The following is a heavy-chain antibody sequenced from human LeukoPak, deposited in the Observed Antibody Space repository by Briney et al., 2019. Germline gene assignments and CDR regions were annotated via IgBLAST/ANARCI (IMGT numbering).Heavy chain of an antibody. D-gene: IGHD3-22*01. CDR1: GGTFSSYA. CDR3: ARGPGGRRGYYPLEDSYYYYYMDV. V-gene: IGHV1-2*02. J-gene: IGHJ6*03. CDR2: INPNSGGT. Sequence: ASVKVSCKASGGTFSSYAISWVRQAPGQGLEWMGWINPNSGGTNYAQKFQGRVTMTRDTSISTAYMELSRLRSDDTAVYYCARGPGGRRGYYPLEDSYYYYYMDVWGKGTTVTVSS.